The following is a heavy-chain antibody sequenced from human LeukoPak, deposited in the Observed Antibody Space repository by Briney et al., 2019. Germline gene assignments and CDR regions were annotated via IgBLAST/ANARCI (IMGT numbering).Heavy chain of an antibody. Sequence: PGGSLRLPCSASGFTFSSYAMHWVRQAPGKGLEYVSAISSNGGSTYYADSVKGRFTISRDNSKNTLYLQMSSLRAEDTAVYYCVRDGRPVVGGYDPNWFDPWGQGTLVTVSS. CDR1: GFTFSSYA. CDR2: ISSNGGST. D-gene: IGHD5-12*01. J-gene: IGHJ5*02. V-gene: IGHV3-64D*06. CDR3: VRDGRPVVGGYDPNWFDP.